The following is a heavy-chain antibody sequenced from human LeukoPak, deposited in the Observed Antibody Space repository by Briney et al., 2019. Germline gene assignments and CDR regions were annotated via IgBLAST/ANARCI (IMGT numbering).Heavy chain of an antibody. J-gene: IGHJ4*02. Sequence: SETLSLTCAVSGYSISSGYYWGWIRQPPGKGLEWIGSIYHSGSTYYNPSLKSRVTISVDTSKNQLSLKLSSVTAADTAVYYCARFNWNLGYFDYWGQGTLVTVSS. CDR3: ARFNWNLGYFDY. CDR2: IYHSGST. V-gene: IGHV4-38-2*01. CDR1: GYSISSGYY. D-gene: IGHD1-20*01.